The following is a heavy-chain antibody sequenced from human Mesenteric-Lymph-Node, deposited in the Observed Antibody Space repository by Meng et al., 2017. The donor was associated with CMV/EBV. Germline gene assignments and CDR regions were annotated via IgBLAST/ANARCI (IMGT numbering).Heavy chain of an antibody. V-gene: IGHV3-74*01. D-gene: IGHD2/OR15-2a*01. CDR1: GFTFSSYW. J-gene: IGHJ6*02. CDR3: ARDSATFSYYYGMDV. CDR2: INNDGSTT. Sequence: GESLKISCAASGFTFSSYWMHWVRQVPGKGLVWVSRINNDGSTTRYADSVKGRFTISRDNAKNTLYLQMNSLRVEDTAVFYCARDSATFSYYYGMDVWGQGTTVTVSS.